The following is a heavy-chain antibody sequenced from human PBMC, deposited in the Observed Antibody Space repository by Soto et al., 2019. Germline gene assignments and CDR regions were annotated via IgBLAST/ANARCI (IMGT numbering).Heavy chain of an antibody. CDR3: ARWVGATSFDY. D-gene: IGHD1-26*01. V-gene: IGHV4-31*03. J-gene: IGHJ4*02. CDR1: GGSISSGGYY. Sequence: QVQLQESGPGLVKPSQTLSLTCTVSGGSISSGGYYWSWIRQHPGKALEWIGYIYYSGSTDYNPSLKSRVTISVDTSKIQFSMKLSSVAAADTAVYYCARWVGATSFDYWGQGTLVTVSS. CDR2: IYYSGST.